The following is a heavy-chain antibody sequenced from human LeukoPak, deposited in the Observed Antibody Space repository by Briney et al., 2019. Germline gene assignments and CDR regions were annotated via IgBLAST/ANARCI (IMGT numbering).Heavy chain of an antibody. J-gene: IGHJ4*02. CDR1: GFTFSSYS. V-gene: IGHV3-21*01. Sequence: PGGSLRLSCAASGFTFSSYSMNWVRQAPGKGLEWVSCISRSSEYIYYADLLKARFTISRPNAKISLYLQMNLLISEDTAVYYCARYLLYYDNSGYLAYWGQGTLVTVSS. D-gene: IGHD3-22*01. CDR2: ISRSSEYI. CDR3: ARYLLYYDNSGYLAY.